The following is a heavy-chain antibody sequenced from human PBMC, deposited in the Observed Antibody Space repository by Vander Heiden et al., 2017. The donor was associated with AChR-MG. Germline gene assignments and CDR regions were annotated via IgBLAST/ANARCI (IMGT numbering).Heavy chain of an antibody. D-gene: IGHD5-18*01. CDR1: GGSFSGYY. J-gene: IGHJ4*02. V-gene: IGHV4-34*01. CDR2: INHSGST. Sequence: QVQLQQWGAGLLKPSETLSLTCAVYGGSFSGYYWSWIRQPPGKGLEWIGEINHSGSTNYNPSLKSRVTISVDTSKNQFSLKLSSVTAADTAVYYCARVGYSYGDYFDYWGQGTLVTVSS. CDR3: ARVGYSYGDYFDY.